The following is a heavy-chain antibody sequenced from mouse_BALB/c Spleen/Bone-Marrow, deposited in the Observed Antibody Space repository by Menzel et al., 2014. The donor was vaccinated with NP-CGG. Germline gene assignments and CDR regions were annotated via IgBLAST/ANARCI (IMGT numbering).Heavy chain of an antibody. CDR2: ISTGSSII. CDR3: ARSQFYVNFFDY. CDR1: GFTFSSFG. D-gene: IGHD2-3*01. V-gene: IGHV5-17*02. Sequence: DVMLVESGGGSVQPGGSRKLSCAASGFTFSSFGMHWVRQAPEKGLEWVAFISTGSSIIYYADTVKGRFTISRDNPKNTLFLQMTSLRSEDTAMYYCARSQFYVNFFDYWGQGTTLTVSS. J-gene: IGHJ2*01.